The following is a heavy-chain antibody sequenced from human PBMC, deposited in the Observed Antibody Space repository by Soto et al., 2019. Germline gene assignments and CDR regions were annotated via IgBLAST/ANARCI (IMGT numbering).Heavy chain of an antibody. CDR1: GYIFINYY. CDR3: ARELAAADY. J-gene: IGHJ4*02. V-gene: IGHV1-46*04. CDR2: FNPMSGST. Sequence: QVQLVQSGAEVKKPGASVKISCKTSGYIFINYYIHWVRQAPGQGLEWVALFNPMSGSTNYAQKMQGRVTVTSDTSTSPVYMELSSLISEYTAVYYCARELAAADYWGQGTLFTVSS. D-gene: IGHD6-13*01.